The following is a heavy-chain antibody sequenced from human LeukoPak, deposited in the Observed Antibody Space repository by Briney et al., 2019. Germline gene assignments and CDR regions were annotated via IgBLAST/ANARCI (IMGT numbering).Heavy chain of an antibody. CDR1: GFTFSDSA. V-gene: IGHV3-73*01. Sequence: GGSLRLSCAAPGFTFSDSAIHWVRQASGKGLEWVGRIRGTSHGHATAYAASVRGRFTLSRDDSKNTAYLQMDSLKTEDTALYYCTTPNEGNWFDPWGQGTLVTVSS. CDR2: IRGTSHGHAT. D-gene: IGHD2-8*01. CDR3: TTPNEGNWFDP. J-gene: IGHJ5*02.